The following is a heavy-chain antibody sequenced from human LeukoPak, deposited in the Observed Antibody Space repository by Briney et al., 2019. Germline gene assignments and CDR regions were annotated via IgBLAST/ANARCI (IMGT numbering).Heavy chain of an antibody. CDR1: GFTFSSYS. V-gene: IGHV3-21*04. CDR2: ISSSSSYI. J-gene: IGHJ6*02. Sequence: GGSLRLSCAASGFTFSSYSMNWVRQAPGKGLEWVSSISSSSSYIYYADSVKGRFTISRDNAKNSLYLQMNSLRAEDTAVYYCAKGTGQPPLDYGMDVWGQGTTVTVSS. D-gene: IGHD1-1*01. CDR3: AKGTGQPPLDYGMDV.